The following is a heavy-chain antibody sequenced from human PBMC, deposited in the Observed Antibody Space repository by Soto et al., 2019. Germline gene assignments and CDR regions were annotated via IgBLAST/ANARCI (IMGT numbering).Heavy chain of an antibody. D-gene: IGHD3-10*01. Sequence: QVQLQESGPGLVKPSQTLSLTCTVSGGSISSGDYYWSWLRQPPGKGLEWIGYIYYSGSTYYKPSLKRRVTISLDTSKNQFSLKLSSVTAADTAVYYCATDTFYYGSGSYSYYGMDVWGQGTTVTVSS. CDR2: IYYSGST. V-gene: IGHV4-30-4*01. CDR1: GGSISSGDYY. J-gene: IGHJ6*02. CDR3: ATDTFYYGSGSYSYYGMDV.